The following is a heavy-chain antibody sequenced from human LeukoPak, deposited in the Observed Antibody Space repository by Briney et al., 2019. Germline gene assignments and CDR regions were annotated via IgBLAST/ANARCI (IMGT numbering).Heavy chain of an antibody. CDR1: GGTFSSYA. CDR3: ASGAAVAGKKGFDY. J-gene: IGHJ4*02. V-gene: IGHV1-69*13. CDR2: IIPIFGTA. D-gene: IGHD6-19*01. Sequence: GASVKVSCKASGGTFSSYAISWVRQAPGQGLEWMGGIIPIFGTANYAQKFQGRVTITADESTSTAYMELSSLRSEDTAVYYCASGAAVAGKKGFDYWGQGTLVTVS.